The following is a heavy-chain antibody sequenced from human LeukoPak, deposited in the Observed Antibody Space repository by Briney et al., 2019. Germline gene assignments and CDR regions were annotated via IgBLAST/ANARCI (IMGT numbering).Heavy chain of an antibody. CDR2: IYTSGST. Sequence: PSETLSLTRTVSGGSISSYYWSWIRQPAGKGLEWIGRIYTSGSTNYNPSLKSRVTMSVDTSKNQFSLKLSSVTAADTAVYYCARDRNELWFGELADGMDVWGQGTTVTVSS. D-gene: IGHD3-10*01. V-gene: IGHV4-4*07. CDR3: ARDRNELWFGELADGMDV. CDR1: GGSISSYY. J-gene: IGHJ6*02.